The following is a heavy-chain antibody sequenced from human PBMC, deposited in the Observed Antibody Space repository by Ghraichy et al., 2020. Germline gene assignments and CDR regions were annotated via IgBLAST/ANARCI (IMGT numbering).Heavy chain of an antibody. D-gene: IGHD1-26*01. CDR2: ISSSSSTI. J-gene: IGHJ6*02. Sequence: GGSLRLSCAASGFTFSTYSMNWVRQAPGKGLEWVSYISSSSSTIYYADSVKGRFTISRDNAKKSLYLQMNSLRAEDTAVYYCARTEVWELPPYYYYYGMDVWGQGTTVTVSS. V-gene: IGHV3-48*01. CDR3: ARTEVWELPPYYYYYGMDV. CDR1: GFTFSTYS.